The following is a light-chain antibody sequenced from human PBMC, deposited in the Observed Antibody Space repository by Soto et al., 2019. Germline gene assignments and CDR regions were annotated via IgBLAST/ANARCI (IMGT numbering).Light chain of an antibody. V-gene: IGKV3-20*01. CDR2: GAS. J-gene: IGKJ3*01. CDR1: QSVSSSY. CDR3: QQYGSSLFA. Sequence: EIVLTQSPGTLSLSPGERATLSCRASQSVSSSYLAWYQQKPGQAPRLLIYGASSRATGIPDRFSGSGSGTDLTLTISRLETEDFAVYYGQQYGSSLFAFGLGAVVDSK.